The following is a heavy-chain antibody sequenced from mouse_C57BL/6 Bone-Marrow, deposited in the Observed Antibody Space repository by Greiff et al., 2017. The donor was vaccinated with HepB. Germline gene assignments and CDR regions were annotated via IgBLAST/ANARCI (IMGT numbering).Heavy chain of an antibody. CDR1: GYTFTDYE. J-gene: IGHJ3*01. CDR2: IDPETGGT. D-gene: IGHD3-2*02. V-gene: IGHV1-15*01. Sequence: VQLMESGAELVRPGASVTLSCKASGYTFTDYEMHWVKQTPVHGLEWIGAIDPETGGTAYNQKFKGKAILTADKSSSTAYMELRSLTSEDSAVYYCTRRQLRLRSFAYWGQGTLVTVSA. CDR3: TRRQLRLRSFAY.